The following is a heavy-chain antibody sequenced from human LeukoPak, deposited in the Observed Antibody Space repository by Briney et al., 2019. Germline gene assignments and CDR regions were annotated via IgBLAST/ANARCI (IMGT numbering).Heavy chain of an antibody. V-gene: IGHV5-51*01. CDR2: IYPGDSDT. J-gene: IGHJ1*01. Sequence: GESLKISCKGSGYIFTNQWIGWVRQMPGKGVEWMGIIYPGDSDTRYSPSFQGQVTISADKSISTAYLQWSSLKASDTAMYYCATYAGTSSKYFHHWGQGTLVTVSS. D-gene: IGHD3-10*01. CDR3: ATYAGTSSKYFHH. CDR1: GYIFTNQW.